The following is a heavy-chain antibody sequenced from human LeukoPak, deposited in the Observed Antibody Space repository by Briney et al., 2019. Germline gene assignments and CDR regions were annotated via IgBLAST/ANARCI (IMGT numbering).Heavy chain of an antibody. J-gene: IGHJ5*02. CDR1: GGTFSSYA. D-gene: IGHD5-18*01. CDR3: ARFGGRGYSYGGWFDP. CDR2: IIPILGIA. V-gene: IGHV1-69*04. Sequence: GSSVKVSCKASGGTFSSYAISWVRQAPGQGLEWMGRIIPILGIANYAQKFQGRVTITADKSTSTAYMELSSLRSEDTAVYYCARFGGRGYSYGGWFDPWGQGTLVTVSS.